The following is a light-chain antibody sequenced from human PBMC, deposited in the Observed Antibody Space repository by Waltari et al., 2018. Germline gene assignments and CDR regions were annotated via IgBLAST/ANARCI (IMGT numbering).Light chain of an antibody. Sequence: QSVVTQPPSASGTPGQRVTISCSGSSSNIGDNHVYWYQQVPGTAPKLLVHTNNERPSGVPARFTGSKSGTSASLAIYGLRSEDEADYYCQSYDSSLRGFYVFGTGTKVTV. CDR2: TNN. V-gene: IGLV1-47*01. CDR3: QSYDSSLRGFYV. CDR1: SSNIGDNH. J-gene: IGLJ1*01.